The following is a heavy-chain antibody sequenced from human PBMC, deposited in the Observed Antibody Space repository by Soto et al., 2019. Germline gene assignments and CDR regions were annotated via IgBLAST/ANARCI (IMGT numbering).Heavy chain of an antibody. CDR2: ISYDGSNK. CDR1: GFTFSSYG. D-gene: IGHD4-17*01. CDR3: AKCRATVDYGMDV. J-gene: IGHJ6*02. Sequence: GGSLRLSCAASGFTFSSYGMHWVRQAPGKGLEWVAVISYDGSNKYYADSVKGRFTISRDNSKNTLYLQMNSLRAEDTAVYYCAKCRATVDYGMDVWGQGTTVTVSS. V-gene: IGHV3-30*18.